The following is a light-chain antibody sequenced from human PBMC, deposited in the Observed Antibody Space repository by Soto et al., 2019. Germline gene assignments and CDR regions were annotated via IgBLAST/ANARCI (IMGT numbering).Light chain of an antibody. Sequence: DIVMSQSPDSLAVSLGERATINCKSSQSFLYNSNNKNYLAWYQQKLGQPPKLLIYWASTRESGVPDRFSGSGSGTDFTLTISSLQAEDVAVYYCQQYYLTPLTFGGGTKVDIK. V-gene: IGKV4-1*01. CDR1: QSFLYNSNNKNY. CDR3: QQYYLTPLT. CDR2: WAS. J-gene: IGKJ4*01.